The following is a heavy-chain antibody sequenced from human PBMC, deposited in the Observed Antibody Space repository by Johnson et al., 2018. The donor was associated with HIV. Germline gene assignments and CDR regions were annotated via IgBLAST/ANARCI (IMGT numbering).Heavy chain of an antibody. J-gene: IGHJ3*02. CDR2: ISSCGSTI. Sequence: VQLVESGGGLVKPGGSLRLSCAASGFTFSDYYMSWIRQAPGKGLEWVSYISSCGSTIYYADSVKGRFTVSRDNSKNTLYLQMNSLRDEDTAVYYCAREGVVLVVYAILDPDAFDIWGQGTMVTVSS. V-gene: IGHV3-11*04. CDR1: GFTFSDYY. CDR3: AREGVVLVVYAILDPDAFDI. D-gene: IGHD2-8*02.